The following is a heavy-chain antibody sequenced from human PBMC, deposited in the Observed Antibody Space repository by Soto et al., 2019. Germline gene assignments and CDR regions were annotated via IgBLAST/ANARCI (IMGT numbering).Heavy chain of an antibody. CDR3: AISQDRGGRTTFIY. Sequence: TGGSLRLSCAVSGFTFDDNAMHWVRQAPEKGLEWVSGINWKSDIGYADSVKGRFTISRDNAENPLYLQMNSLRAEDTALYYCAISQDRGGRTTFIYWGQGTQVTVSS. CDR1: GFTFDDNA. V-gene: IGHV3-9*01. CDR2: INWKSDI. J-gene: IGHJ4*02. D-gene: IGHD3-16*01.